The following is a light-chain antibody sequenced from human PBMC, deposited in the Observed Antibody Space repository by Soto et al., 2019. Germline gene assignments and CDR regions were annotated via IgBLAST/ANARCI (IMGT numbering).Light chain of an antibody. CDR3: QQYDSYLT. CDR1: QSISTW. CDR2: DAS. J-gene: IGKJ1*01. Sequence: DIQMTQSPSTLSASVGDRVTITCRASQSISTWLAWYQQKPGKAPKLLIYDASNLESGVPSRFNGSGSGTEFTLTISSLQPDDFATYFCQQYDSYLTFGQGTKVEIK. V-gene: IGKV1-5*01.